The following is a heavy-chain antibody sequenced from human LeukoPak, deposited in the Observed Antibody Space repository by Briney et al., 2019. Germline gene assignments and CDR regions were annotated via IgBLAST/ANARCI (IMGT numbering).Heavy chain of an antibody. CDR2: MKQDGSEM. CDR1: GFTFSNYW. CDR3: ARQGVSTKTFWY. V-gene: IGHV3-7*03. D-gene: IGHD2/OR15-2a*01. J-gene: IGHJ4*02. Sequence: PGGSLRLSCVASGFTFSNYWMSWVRQAPGKGLEWVANMKQDGSEMYYVDSVKGRFTISRDNTKNSLFLQMNSLRAEDTAVYYCARQGVSTKTFWYWGQGTLVTVSS.